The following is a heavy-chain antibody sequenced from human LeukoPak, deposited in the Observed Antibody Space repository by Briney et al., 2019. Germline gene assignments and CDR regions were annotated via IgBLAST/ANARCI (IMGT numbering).Heavy chain of an antibody. V-gene: IGHV1-2*02. Sequence: ASVKVSCKASGYTFTDYYMHWVRQAPGQGLEGMGWINPNSGGTNYAQKFQGRVTMTRDTPISTAYMELSRLRSDDTAVYYCARERGIVVVVAATGALGFDPWGQGTLVTVSS. J-gene: IGHJ5*02. D-gene: IGHD2-15*01. CDR2: INPNSGGT. CDR1: GYTFTDYY. CDR3: ARERGIVVVVAATGALGFDP.